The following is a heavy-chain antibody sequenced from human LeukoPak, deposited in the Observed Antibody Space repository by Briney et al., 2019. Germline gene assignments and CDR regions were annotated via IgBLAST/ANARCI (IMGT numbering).Heavy chain of an antibody. CDR2: ISSSGFNI. V-gene: IGHV3-48*03. CDR1: GFTFSSYE. CDR3: ARDLVRYSSSRAGAFDI. Sequence: GGSLRLSCAVSGFTFSSYEMNWVRQAPGKGLEWVSYISSSGFNIYYADSVKGRFTISRDNAKNSLYLQMNSLRAEDTAVYYCARDLVRYSSSRAGAFDIWGQGTMVTVSS. J-gene: IGHJ3*02. D-gene: IGHD6-13*01.